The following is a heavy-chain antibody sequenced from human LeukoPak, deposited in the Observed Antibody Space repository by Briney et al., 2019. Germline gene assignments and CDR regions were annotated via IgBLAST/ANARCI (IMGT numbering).Heavy chain of an antibody. CDR1: GFTVSSNY. J-gene: IGHJ4*02. Sequence: GGSLRLSCAASGFTVSSNYMSWGRQAPGKGLEWVSVIYSGGSTYYADSVKGRFTISRDNSKNTLYLQMNSLRAEDTAVYYCAREGRYFDWSLRNYFDYWGQGTLVTVSS. D-gene: IGHD3-9*01. CDR2: IYSGGST. CDR3: AREGRYFDWSLRNYFDY. V-gene: IGHV3-66*01.